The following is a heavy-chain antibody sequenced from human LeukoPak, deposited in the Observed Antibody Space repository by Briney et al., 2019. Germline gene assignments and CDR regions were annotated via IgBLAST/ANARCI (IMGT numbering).Heavy chain of an antibody. CDR2: ISYDGSKK. CDR1: GFTFSSYA. CDR3: ARDNQVLVVTAIFDY. Sequence: PGRSLRLSCAASGFTFSSYALHWVRQAPGKGLEWVAVISYDGSKKYYADSVKGRFTISRDNSKNTLYLQMNSLRAEDTAVYYCARDNQVLVVTAIFDYWGQGTLVTVSS. V-gene: IGHV3-30*01. D-gene: IGHD2-21*02. J-gene: IGHJ4*02.